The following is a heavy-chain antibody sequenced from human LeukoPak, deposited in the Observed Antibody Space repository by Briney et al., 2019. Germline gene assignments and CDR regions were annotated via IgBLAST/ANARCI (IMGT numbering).Heavy chain of an antibody. D-gene: IGHD2-21*02. CDR1: GGSLSSSNW. Sequence: SETLSLTCAVSGGSLSSSNWWSWVRQPPGKGLEWIGEIYHSGSTNYNPSLKSRVTISVDKSKNQFSLKLSSVTAADTAVYYCARVFRPWGGDLYNWFDPWGQGTLVTVSS. V-gene: IGHV4-4*02. CDR3: ARVFRPWGGDLYNWFDP. J-gene: IGHJ5*02. CDR2: IYHSGST.